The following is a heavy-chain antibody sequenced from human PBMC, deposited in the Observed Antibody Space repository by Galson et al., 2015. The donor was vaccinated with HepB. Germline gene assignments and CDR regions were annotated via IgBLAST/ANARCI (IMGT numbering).Heavy chain of an antibody. CDR1: GFTFSSYS. Sequence: SLRLSCAASGFTFSSYSMNWVRQAPGKGLEWVSPISSSSSYIYYADSVKGRFTISRDNAKNSLYLQMNSLRAEDTAVYYCARDEFQWELLAYYYGMDVWGQGTTVTVSS. CDR2: ISSSSSYI. J-gene: IGHJ6*02. V-gene: IGHV3-21*01. CDR3: ARDEFQWELLAYYYGMDV. D-gene: IGHD1-26*01.